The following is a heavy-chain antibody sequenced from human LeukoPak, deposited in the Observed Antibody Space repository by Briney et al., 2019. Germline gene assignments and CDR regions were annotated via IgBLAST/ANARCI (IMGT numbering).Heavy chain of an antibody. Sequence: KASETLSLTCTVSGDSISSGSFYWGWIRQPPGKGLEWIGSFYYSGSTYYNPSLKSRVTISVDTSKNQFSLKLSSVTAADTAVYYCARENFWSGYYTFDYYYYMDVWGKGTTVTVSS. V-gene: IGHV4-39*07. CDR3: ARENFWSGYYTFDYYYYMDV. D-gene: IGHD3-3*01. CDR1: GDSISSGSFY. J-gene: IGHJ6*03. CDR2: FYYSGST.